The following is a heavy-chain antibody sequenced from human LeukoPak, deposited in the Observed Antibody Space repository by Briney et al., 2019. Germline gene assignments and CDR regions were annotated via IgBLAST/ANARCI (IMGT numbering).Heavy chain of an antibody. J-gene: IGHJ4*02. Sequence: GASVKVSCKASGYTFTSYGISWVRQAPGQGLEWMGRIIPILGIANYAQKFQGRVTITADKSTSTAYMELSSLRSEDTAVYYCASGLSGATIGDYWGQGTLVTVSS. V-gene: IGHV1-69*04. D-gene: IGHD5-12*01. CDR1: GYTFTSYG. CDR2: IIPILGIA. CDR3: ASGLSGATIGDY.